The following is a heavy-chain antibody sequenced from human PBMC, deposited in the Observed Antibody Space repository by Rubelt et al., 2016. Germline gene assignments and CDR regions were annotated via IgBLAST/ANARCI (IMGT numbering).Heavy chain of an antibody. D-gene: IGHD4-17*01. CDR1: GYSFTSYW. V-gene: IGHV5-51*01. CDR2: IYPVDSDT. J-gene: IGHJ5*02. CDR3: ARVTTVTNDNWFDP. Sequence: EVQLVQSGAEVKKPGESLKISCKGSGYSFTSYWIGWVRQMPGKGLERMGIIYPVDSDTRYSPSCQVKCTISADKSISTAYLQWSSLKAADTAMYYCARVTTVTNDNWFDPWGQGTLVTVSS.